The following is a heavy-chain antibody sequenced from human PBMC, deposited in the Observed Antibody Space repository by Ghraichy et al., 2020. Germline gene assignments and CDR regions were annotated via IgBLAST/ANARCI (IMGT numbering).Heavy chain of an antibody. V-gene: IGHV4-30-4*01. Sequence: SETLSLTCTVSGGSISSGDHFWSWIRQPPGKGLEWIGYINYSGNSYYNPSLKSRVTLSVDTSKNQFSLRLSSVTAADTALYYCARVGRTDFWSGYYKPPEERWFDPWGQGTLGTVSS. CDR3: ARVGRTDFWSGYYKPPEERWFDP. CDR2: INYSGNS. D-gene: IGHD3-3*01. J-gene: IGHJ5*02. CDR1: GGSISSGDHF.